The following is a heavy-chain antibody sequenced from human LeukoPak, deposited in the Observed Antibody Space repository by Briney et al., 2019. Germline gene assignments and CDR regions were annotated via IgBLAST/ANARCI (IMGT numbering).Heavy chain of an antibody. V-gene: IGHV3-23*01. J-gene: IGHJ4*02. D-gene: IGHD2-2*01. CDR3: AKDRPCTSCSNGNFDY. CDR2: ISGSGGST. CDR1: GFTFSSYA. Sequence: GGSLRLSCAASGFTFSSYAMSWVCQAPGKGLEWVSAISGSGGSTYYADSVKGRFTISRDNSKNTLYLQMNSLRAEDTAVYYCAKDRPCTSCSNGNFDYWGQGTLVTVSS.